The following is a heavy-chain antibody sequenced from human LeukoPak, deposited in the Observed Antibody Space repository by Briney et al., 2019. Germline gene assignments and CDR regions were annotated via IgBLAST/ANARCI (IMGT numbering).Heavy chain of an antibody. V-gene: IGHV1-69*04. D-gene: IGHD3-10*01. CDR2: IIPILGIA. J-gene: IGHJ2*01. Sequence: SVKVSCKASGGTFSSYAISWVRQAPGQGLEWMGRIIPILGIANHAQKFQGRVTITADKSTSTAYMELSSLRSEDTAVYYCARGPVRGDRWYFDLWGRGTLVTVSS. CDR1: GGTFSSYA. CDR3: ARGPVRGDRWYFDL.